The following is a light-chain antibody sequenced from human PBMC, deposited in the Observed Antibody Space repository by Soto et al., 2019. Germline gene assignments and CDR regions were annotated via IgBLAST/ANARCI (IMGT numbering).Light chain of an antibody. Sequence: QSVLTQPPSASGTPGQRVTISCSGSSSNIGENTVNWYQQLPGTAPKLLIYTDDQRPSGVPDRFSGSKSRTSASLAISGLQSEDDADYYCAAWDDNLDGWVFGGGTKLTVL. CDR2: TDD. J-gene: IGLJ3*02. CDR3: AAWDDNLDGWV. V-gene: IGLV1-44*01. CDR1: SSNIGENT.